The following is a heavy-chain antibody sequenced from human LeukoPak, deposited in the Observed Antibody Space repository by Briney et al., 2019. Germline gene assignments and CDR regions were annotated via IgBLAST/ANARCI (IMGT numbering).Heavy chain of an antibody. D-gene: IGHD4-17*01. V-gene: IGHV3-48*02. CDR3: ARDLYGDYSFDY. J-gene: IGHJ4*02. CDR2: ISGSTSTI. Sequence: YISGSTSTIKYADSVMGRFTISRDNAKNSLYLQMNSLRDEDTAVYYCARDLYGDYSFDYWGQGTLVTVSS.